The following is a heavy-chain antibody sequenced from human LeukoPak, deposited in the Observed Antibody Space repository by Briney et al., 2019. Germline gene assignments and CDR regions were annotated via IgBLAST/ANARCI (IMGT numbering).Heavy chain of an antibody. Sequence: SETLSLTCTVSGGSISTYYWSWIRQPPGKGLEWIGYMYYSGSTNYNPSLKSRVTISVDTSKNQFSLKLSSVTAADTAVYYCARADIVVVPAADLSYYYGMDVWGQGTTVTVSS. V-gene: IGHV4-59*01. D-gene: IGHD2-2*01. CDR3: ARADIVVVPAADLSYYYGMDV. CDR2: MYYSGST. J-gene: IGHJ6*02. CDR1: GGSISTYY.